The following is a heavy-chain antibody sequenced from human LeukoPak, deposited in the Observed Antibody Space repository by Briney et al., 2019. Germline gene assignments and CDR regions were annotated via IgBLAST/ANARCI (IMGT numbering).Heavy chain of an antibody. Sequence: GGSLRLSCAASGFSFSTYAMNWVRQAPGKGLEWVSGLSGSGTSTYYADSVKGRFTISRDNSMNTLYLQMSSLRGEDSAVYFCARAKRGKAVPISYYYYAMDGWGQGTTVTVSS. CDR2: LSGSGTST. D-gene: IGHD6-19*01. CDR1: GFSFSTYA. CDR3: ARAKRGKAVPISYYYYAMDG. J-gene: IGHJ6*02. V-gene: IGHV3-23*01.